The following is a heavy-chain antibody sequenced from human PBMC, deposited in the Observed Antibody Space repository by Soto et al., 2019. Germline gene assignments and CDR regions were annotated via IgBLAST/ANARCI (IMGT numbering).Heavy chain of an antibody. CDR3: ARVIGQLWYFDY. Sequence: ASVKVSCKASGYTFTSYAMHWVRQAPGQRLEWMGWINAGNGNTKYSQKFQGRVTITRDTSASTAYMELSSLRSEDTAVYYCARVIGQLWYFDYWGQGTLVTVSS. CDR2: INAGNGNT. D-gene: IGHD5-18*01. CDR1: GYTFTSYA. V-gene: IGHV1-3*01. J-gene: IGHJ4*02.